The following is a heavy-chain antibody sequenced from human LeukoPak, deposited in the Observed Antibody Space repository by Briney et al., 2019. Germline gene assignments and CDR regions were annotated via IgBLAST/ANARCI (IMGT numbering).Heavy chain of an antibody. J-gene: IGHJ4*02. CDR1: GGSISITNYY. D-gene: IGHD3-10*01. V-gene: IGHV4-39*01. CDR2: INYSGIT. CDR3: AGRRAGFGEWPFDS. Sequence: SETLSLTCTVSGGSISITNYYWGRIRQPPGKGLEWIGSINYSGITFYNPSLKSRVTICVDTSKTKISLKLSSVTAAATALYYCAGRRAGFGEWPFDSWGQGTLVTVSS.